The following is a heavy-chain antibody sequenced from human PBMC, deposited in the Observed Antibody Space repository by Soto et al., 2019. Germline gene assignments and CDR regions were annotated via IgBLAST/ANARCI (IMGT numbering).Heavy chain of an antibody. D-gene: IGHD3-16*01. V-gene: IGHV3-7*01. J-gene: IGHJ4*02. Sequence: EVQLVESGGGLVQPGGSLRLSCAASGFTFSSYWMSWVRQAPGKGREWAANIKQDGSEKYYVDSVKGRFTISRDNAKNSLHLPMNSLRAEDTAVYYCARDWGRITFGGVGSYWGQGTLVTVSS. CDR2: IKQDGSEK. CDR3: ARDWGRITFGGVGSY. CDR1: GFTFSSYW.